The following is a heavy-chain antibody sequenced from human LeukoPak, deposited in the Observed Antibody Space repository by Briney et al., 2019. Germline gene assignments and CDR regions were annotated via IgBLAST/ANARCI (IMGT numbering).Heavy chain of an antibody. CDR2: INPSGGST. D-gene: IGHD6-19*01. CDR1: GYTFTSYY. CDR3: ARDTVDRIAVAPENY. Sequence: ASVKVSCKASGYTFTSYYMHWVQQAPGQGLEWMGIINPSGGSTSYAQKFQGRVTMTRDTSTSTVYMELSSLRSEDTAVYYCARDTVDRIAVAPENYWGQGTLVTVSS. V-gene: IGHV1-46*01. J-gene: IGHJ4*02.